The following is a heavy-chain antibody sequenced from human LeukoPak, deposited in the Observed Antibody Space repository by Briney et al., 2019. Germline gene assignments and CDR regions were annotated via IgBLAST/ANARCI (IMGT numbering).Heavy chain of an antibody. CDR1: GGSISSYY. Sequence: SEPLSLTCTVSGGSISSYYWSWIRQPPGKGLEWIGYIYYSGSTNYNPSLKSRVTISVDTSKNQFSLKLSSVTAADTAVYYCARDAYDILTGYPGYAFDIWGQGTMVTVSS. CDR3: ARDAYDILTGYPGYAFDI. V-gene: IGHV4-59*01. D-gene: IGHD3-9*01. CDR2: IYYSGST. J-gene: IGHJ3*02.